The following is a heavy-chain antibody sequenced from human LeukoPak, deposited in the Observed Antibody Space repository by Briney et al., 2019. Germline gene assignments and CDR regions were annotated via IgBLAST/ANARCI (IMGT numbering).Heavy chain of an antibody. CDR2: IHDSGST. V-gene: IGHV4-39*07. CDR3: ATYDVVAAIFDY. Sequence: SETLSLTCTVSGVSISSSSYHWDWIRRPPGKGLEWIGSIHDSGSTNYNPSLKSRVTISVDKSKNQFSLKLSSVTAADTAVYFCATYDVVAAIFDYWGQGTLVTVSS. J-gene: IGHJ4*02. D-gene: IGHD2-15*01. CDR1: GVSISSSSYH.